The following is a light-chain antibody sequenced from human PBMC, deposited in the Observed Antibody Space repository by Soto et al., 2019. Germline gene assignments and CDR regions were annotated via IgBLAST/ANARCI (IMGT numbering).Light chain of an antibody. J-gene: IGLJ3*02. CDR2: EVT. CDR1: SNDIGGHNH. CDR3: CSYAGIITWV. V-gene: IGLV2-23*02. Sequence: QSALTQPASVSGSPGQPITISCTGTSNDIGGHNHVSWYQQHPGNSPKLIIYEVTQRPSGVSNRFSASKSGTTASLTISGLQAEDEADYYCCSYAGIITWVCGGGTKLTVL.